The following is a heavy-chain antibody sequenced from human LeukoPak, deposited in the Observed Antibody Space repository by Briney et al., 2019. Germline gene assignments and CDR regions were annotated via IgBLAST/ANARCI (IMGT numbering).Heavy chain of an antibody. CDR2: GYYSGST. D-gene: IGHD3-3*01. CDR3: ARDTAPRKIFGVVNHAFDI. J-gene: IGHJ3*02. CDR1: GGSISTYY. Sequence: SETLSLTCTVSGGSISTYYWSWIRQPPGKGLEWIGYGYYSGSTNYDPSLKSRVTISVDTSKNQFSLKLSSVTAADTAVYYCARDTAPRKIFGVVNHAFDIWGQGTMVTVSS. V-gene: IGHV4-59*12.